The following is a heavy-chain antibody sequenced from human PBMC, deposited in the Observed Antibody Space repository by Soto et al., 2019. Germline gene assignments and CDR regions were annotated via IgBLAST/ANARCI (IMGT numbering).Heavy chain of an antibody. Sequence: PSETLFLTCTVSGGSISSYYWSWIRQPPGKGLEWIGYIYYSGSTNYNPSLKSRVTILVDTSKNQFSLKLSSVTAADTAVYYCARGYHYDFWSGTSNWFDPWGQGTLVTVSS. CDR3: ARGYHYDFWSGTSNWFDP. J-gene: IGHJ5*02. CDR1: GGSISSYY. V-gene: IGHV4-59*01. CDR2: IYYSGST. D-gene: IGHD3-3*01.